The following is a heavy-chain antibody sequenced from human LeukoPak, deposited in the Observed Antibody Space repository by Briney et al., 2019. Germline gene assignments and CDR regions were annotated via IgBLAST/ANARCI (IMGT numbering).Heavy chain of an antibody. CDR3: AELGITMIGGV. CDR2: MSSSDDGR. D-gene: IGHD3-10*02. Sequence: GGSLRLSCATSGFSFSSYAMSWVRQAPGKGLEWVSAMSSSDDGRYYAASVRGRFTISRDTSRSTLYLQMNSLRAEDAAVYYCAELGITMIGGVWGKGTTVTISS. CDR1: GFSFSSYA. J-gene: IGHJ6*04. V-gene: IGHV3-23*01.